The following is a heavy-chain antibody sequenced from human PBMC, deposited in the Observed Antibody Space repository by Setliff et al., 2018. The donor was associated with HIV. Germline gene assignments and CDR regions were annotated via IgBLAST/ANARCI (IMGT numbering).Heavy chain of an antibody. CDR1: GGSFSGYY. CDR3: ASLFHDTSAPWLYYFDY. J-gene: IGHJ4*02. V-gene: IGHV4-34*01. Sequence: SETLSLTCAVYGGSFSGYYWSWIRQPPGKGLEWIGYIDDSGSTKYNPSLDSRVSITVDTSKNQFSLKLTSVTAADTALYYCASLFHDTSAPWLYYFDYWGQGTLVTVSS. CDR2: IDDSGST. D-gene: IGHD3-22*01.